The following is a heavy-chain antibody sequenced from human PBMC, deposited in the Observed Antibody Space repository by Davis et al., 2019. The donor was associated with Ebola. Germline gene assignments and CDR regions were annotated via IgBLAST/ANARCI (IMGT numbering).Heavy chain of an antibody. V-gene: IGHV4-59*01. CDR1: GGSISSYY. J-gene: IGHJ6*02. Sequence: SETLSLTCTVSGGSISSYYWSWIRQPPGKGLEWIGYIYYSGSTNYNPSLKSRVTISVDTSKNQFSLKLSSVTAADTAVYYCARGSGITGTLMDVWGQGTTVTVSS. CDR2: IYYSGST. CDR3: ARGSGITGTLMDV. D-gene: IGHD1-7*01.